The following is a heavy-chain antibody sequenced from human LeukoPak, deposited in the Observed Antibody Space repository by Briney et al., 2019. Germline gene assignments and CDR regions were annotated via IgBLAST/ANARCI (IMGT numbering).Heavy chain of an antibody. Sequence: GGSLRLSCAASGFTFSSYAMSWARQAPGKGLEWVSAISGSGGSTYYADSVKGRFTISRDNSKNTLYLQMNSLRAEDTAVYYCAKDQGNYYDSSGYYLPYYYYYGMDVWGQGTTVTVTS. V-gene: IGHV3-23*01. CDR1: GFTFSSYA. CDR2: ISGSGGST. J-gene: IGHJ6*02. CDR3: AKDQGNYYDSSGYYLPYYYYYGMDV. D-gene: IGHD3-22*01.